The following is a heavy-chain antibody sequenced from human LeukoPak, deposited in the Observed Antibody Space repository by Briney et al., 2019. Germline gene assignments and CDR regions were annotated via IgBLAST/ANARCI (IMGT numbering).Heavy chain of an antibody. CDR2: ISYDGSNK. D-gene: IGHD3-16*01. V-gene: IGHV3-30*03. J-gene: IGHJ6*02. CDR3: ARVRGGRSWYYYGMDV. Sequence: PGGSLRLSCAASGFTFSKYGMHWVRQAPGKGLEWVAGISYDGSNKYYGDSVKGRSTISRENSKNTLYLQMNSLRAEDTAVYYCARVRGGRSWYYYGMDVWGRGTTVTVSS. CDR1: GFTFSKYG.